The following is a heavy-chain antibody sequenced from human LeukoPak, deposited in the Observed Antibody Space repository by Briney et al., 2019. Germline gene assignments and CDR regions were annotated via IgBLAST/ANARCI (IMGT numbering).Heavy chain of an antibody. CDR3: ARSPHILTGENFDY. V-gene: IGHV1-2*02. Sequence: GASVKVSCKASGYTFTGYYMHWVRQAPGQGPEWMGWINLNSGGTNYAQKFQYRVTMTRDTSISTAYMELSRLRSADTAVYYCARSPHILTGENFDYWGQGTLVTVSS. CDR2: INLNSGGT. CDR1: GYTFTGYY. J-gene: IGHJ4*02. D-gene: IGHD3-9*01.